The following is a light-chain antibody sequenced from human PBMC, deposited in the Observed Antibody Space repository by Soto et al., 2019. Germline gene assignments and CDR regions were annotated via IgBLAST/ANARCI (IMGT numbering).Light chain of an antibody. CDR1: QSISRY. CDR2: AAS. CDR3: QQSYSTPRT. J-gene: IGKJ1*01. Sequence: DIQMAQSPSSLSASVGDRVTSTYRASQSISRYLYWFQQKSGKAPKLLIYAASSLQSGVPSRFSGSVSGTDFTLTISSLQPEDFATYYCQQSYSTPRTFGQGTKVDIK. V-gene: IGKV1-39*01.